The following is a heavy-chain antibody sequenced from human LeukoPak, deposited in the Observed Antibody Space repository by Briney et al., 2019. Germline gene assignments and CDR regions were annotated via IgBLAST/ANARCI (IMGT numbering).Heavy chain of an antibody. CDR1: GGSISSGSHY. CDR3: ARSNGYNPLYFQH. V-gene: IGHV4-61*02. Sequence: SQTLSLTCTVSGGSISSGSHYWSWIRQPAGKGLEWIGRIYTSGSTNYNPSLKSRVTISVDTSKNQFSLKLSSVTAADTAVYYCARSNGYNPLYFQHWGQGTLVTVSS. J-gene: IGHJ1*01. D-gene: IGHD5-24*01. CDR2: IYTSGST.